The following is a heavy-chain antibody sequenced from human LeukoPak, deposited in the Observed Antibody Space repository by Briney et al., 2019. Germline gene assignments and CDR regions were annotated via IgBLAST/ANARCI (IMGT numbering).Heavy chain of an antibody. V-gene: IGHV4-4*07. CDR1: GGSIINYY. Sequence: PSETLSLTCTVSGGSIINYYWSWIRQPAGKGLEWIGRIYTSGSTNYNPSLKSRVTMSVDTSKNQFSLKLSSVTAADTAVYYCAREPTTVPYALHAFDIWGQGTMVTVSS. CDR3: AREPTTVPYALHAFDI. J-gene: IGHJ3*02. CDR2: IYTSGST. D-gene: IGHD4-17*01.